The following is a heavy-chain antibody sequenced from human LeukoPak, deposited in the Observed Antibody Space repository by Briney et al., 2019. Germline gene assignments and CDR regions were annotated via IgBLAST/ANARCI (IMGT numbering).Heavy chain of an antibody. V-gene: IGHV1-69*05. D-gene: IGHD1-26*01. CDR3: ASDGGVGATIFYFDY. CDR2: MIPIFGTA. CDR1: GGTFSSYA. J-gene: IGHJ4*02. Sequence: ASVKVSCKASGGTFSSYAISWVRQAPGQGLEWMGGMIPIFGTANYAQKFQGRVTITTDESTSTAYMELSSLRSEDTAVYYCASDGGVGATIFYFDYWGQGTLVTVSS.